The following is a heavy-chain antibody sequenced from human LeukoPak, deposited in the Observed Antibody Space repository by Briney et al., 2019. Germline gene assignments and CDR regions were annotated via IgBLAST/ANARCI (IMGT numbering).Heavy chain of an antibody. CDR3: ARLVGRDGYTYFDY. Sequence: PSETLSLTCTVSGGSISNYYWSWIRQPPGKGLEWSGHISHSGSTSYNPSLKSRLTISLDTSKNQFSLKLSSVTAADTAVYYCARLVGRDGYTYFDYWGQGALVTVSS. CDR2: ISHSGST. D-gene: IGHD5-24*01. J-gene: IGHJ4*02. CDR1: GGSISNYY. V-gene: IGHV4-59*08.